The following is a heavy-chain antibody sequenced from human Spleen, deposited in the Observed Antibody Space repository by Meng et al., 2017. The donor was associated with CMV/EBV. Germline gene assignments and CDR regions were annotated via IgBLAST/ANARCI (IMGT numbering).Heavy chain of an antibody. V-gene: IGHV4-59*01. D-gene: IGHD2-21*01. CDR2: IYYSGST. CDR3: ARDLRGGDSERFDY. J-gene: IGHJ4*02. Sequence: SETLSLTCTVSGDSLSSYYWTWIRQPPGKGLEWIGYIYYSGSTNYNPSLKSRVTISVDTSKNKFSLKLSSVTAADTAVYYCARDLRGGDSERFDYWGQGTLVTVSS. CDR1: GDSLSSYY.